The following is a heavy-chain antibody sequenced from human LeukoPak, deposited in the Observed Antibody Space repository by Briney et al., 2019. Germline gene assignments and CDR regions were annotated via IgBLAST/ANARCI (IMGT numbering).Heavy chain of an antibody. J-gene: IGHJ5*02. Sequence: SGGSLRLSCAASGFTFSSYGMHWVRQAPGKGLEWVAFIRYDGSNKYYADSVKGRFTISRDNSKNTLYLQMNSLRAEDTAVYYCAKDLKPALLWFGEFDWFDPWGQGTLVTVSS. CDR2: IRYDGSNK. CDR3: AKDLKPALLWFGEFDWFDP. D-gene: IGHD3-10*01. V-gene: IGHV3-30*02. CDR1: GFTFSSYG.